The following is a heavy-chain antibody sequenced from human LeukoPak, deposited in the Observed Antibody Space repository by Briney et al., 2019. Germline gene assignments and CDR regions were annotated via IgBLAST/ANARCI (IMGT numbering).Heavy chain of an antibody. Sequence: PGGSLRLSCAASGFTFSSYAMSWVRQAPGKGLEWVSAISGSGGSTYYADSVKGRFTISRDNAKNSLYLQMNSLRAEDTAVYYCAGEGSSSDALDIWGQGTMVTVSS. J-gene: IGHJ3*02. CDR3: AGEGSSSDALDI. CDR2: ISGSGGST. CDR1: GFTFSSYA. D-gene: IGHD6-13*01. V-gene: IGHV3-23*01.